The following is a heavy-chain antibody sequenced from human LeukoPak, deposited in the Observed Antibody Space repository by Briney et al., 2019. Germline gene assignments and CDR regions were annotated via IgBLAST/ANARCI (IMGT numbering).Heavy chain of an antibody. J-gene: IGHJ4*02. CDR1: GGTFISYA. V-gene: IGHV1-69*13. CDR2: IIPIFGTA. CDR3: ARVGREGSSSWFDY. D-gene: IGHD6-13*01. Sequence: GASVKVSCKASGGTFISYAISWVRQAPGQGLEWMGGIIPIFGTANYAQKFQGRVTITADESTSTAYMELSSLRSEDTAVYYCARVGREGSSSWFDYWGQGTLVTVSS.